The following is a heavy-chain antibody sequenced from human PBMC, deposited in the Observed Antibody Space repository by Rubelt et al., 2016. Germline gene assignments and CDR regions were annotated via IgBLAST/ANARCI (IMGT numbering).Heavy chain of an antibody. J-gene: IGHJ6*02. V-gene: IGHV4-39*07. CDR1: CGSISSSSYY. D-gene: IGHD1-14*01. Sequence: QLQLQESGPGLVRPSETLSLTCTVSCGSISSSSYYWGWIRPPAGKGLEWIGSNYSGSTYYNPSLKSRVTLSIETSKRQFSLKLTSVIAADTAVYYCARNIKTASMDVWGQGTTVTVSS. CDR3: ARNIKTASMDV. CDR2: NYSGST.